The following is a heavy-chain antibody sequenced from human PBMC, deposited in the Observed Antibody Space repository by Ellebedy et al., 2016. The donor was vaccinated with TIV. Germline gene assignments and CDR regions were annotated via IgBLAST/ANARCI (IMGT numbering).Heavy chain of an antibody. D-gene: IGHD3-10*02. CDR2: TRNKARSYTT. CDR1: GFTFSDHF. CDR3: TRASYMLNYYYAMDV. V-gene: IGHV3-72*01. Sequence: GESLKISCAASGFTFSDHFVDWVRQAPGKGLEWVGRTRNKARSYTTEYAASVYGRFTISRDDSKNSVYLQMNGLKTEDSAVYFCTRASYMLNYYYAMDVWGQGTTVTVSS. J-gene: IGHJ6*02.